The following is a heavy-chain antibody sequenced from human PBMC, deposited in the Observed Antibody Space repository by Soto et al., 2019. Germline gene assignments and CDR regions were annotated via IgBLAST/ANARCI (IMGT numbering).Heavy chain of an antibody. V-gene: IGHV4-39*02. J-gene: IGHJ6*02. Sequence: SETLSLTCTVSGGSISSSSYYWGWIRQPPGKGLEWIGSIYYSRSTYYNPSLKSRVTISVDTSKNQFSLKLSSVTAADTAVYYCAREYSSSWDYYYGMDVWGQGTTVTVSS. D-gene: IGHD6-6*01. CDR3: AREYSSSWDYYYGMDV. CDR1: GGSISSSSYY. CDR2: IYYSRST.